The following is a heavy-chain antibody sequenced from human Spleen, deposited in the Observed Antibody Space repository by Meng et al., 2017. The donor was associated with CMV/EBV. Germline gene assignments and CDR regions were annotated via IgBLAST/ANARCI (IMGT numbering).Heavy chain of an antibody. CDR1: GFTFSSYD. Sequence: ASGFTFSSYDIHWVRQATGKGLEWVSAIGTAGDTYYPGSVKGRFTISRENAKNSLYLQMNSLRAGDTAVYYCARGYNFGGGGQNFDYWGQGTLVTVSS. CDR3: ARGYNFGGGGQNFDY. J-gene: IGHJ4*02. V-gene: IGHV3-13*01. CDR2: IGTAGDT. D-gene: IGHD4-23*01.